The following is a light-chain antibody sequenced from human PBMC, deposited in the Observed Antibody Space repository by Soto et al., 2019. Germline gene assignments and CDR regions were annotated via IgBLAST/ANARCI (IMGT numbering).Light chain of an antibody. CDR3: QPLYSCSS. CDR1: QDIGRY. CDR2: AAS. V-gene: IGKV1-9*01. Sequence: DIQLTQSPSFVSASVGERVTITCRASQDIGRYLAWYQQKPGEAPKLLISAASTLQSGVPSRFSGSGSGTACSLLFSCQRLEDFAPHYRQPLYSCSSFVQG. J-gene: IGKJ1*01.